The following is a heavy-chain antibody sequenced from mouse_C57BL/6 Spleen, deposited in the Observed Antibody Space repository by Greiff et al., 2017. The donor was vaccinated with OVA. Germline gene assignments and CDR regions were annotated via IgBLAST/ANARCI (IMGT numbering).Heavy chain of an antibody. V-gene: IGHV5-17*01. Sequence: EVKLMESGGGLVKPGGSLKLSCAASGFTFSDYGMHWVRQAPEKGLEWVAYISSGSSTIYYADTVKGRFTISRDNAKNTLFLQMTSLRSEDTAIYYCARGNTVVATDFDYWGPGTTLTVSS. CDR1: GFTFSDYG. D-gene: IGHD1-1*01. CDR3: ARGNTVVATDFDY. CDR2: ISSGSSTI. J-gene: IGHJ2*01.